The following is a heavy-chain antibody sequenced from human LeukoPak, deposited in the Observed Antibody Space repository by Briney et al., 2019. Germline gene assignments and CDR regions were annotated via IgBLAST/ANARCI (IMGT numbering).Heavy chain of an antibody. V-gene: IGHV3-21*01. J-gene: IGHJ4*02. Sequence: PGGSLRLSCAGSGFTFSSYGMNWVRQAPGKGLEWVSSITSSSSYIYYADSVKGRFTISRDNAKKSVYLQMNSLRAEDTAVYYCARGSTYSSGWYTGFDYWGQGTLVTVSS. CDR1: GFTFSSYG. CDR2: ITSSSSYI. D-gene: IGHD6-19*01. CDR3: ARGSTYSSGWYTGFDY.